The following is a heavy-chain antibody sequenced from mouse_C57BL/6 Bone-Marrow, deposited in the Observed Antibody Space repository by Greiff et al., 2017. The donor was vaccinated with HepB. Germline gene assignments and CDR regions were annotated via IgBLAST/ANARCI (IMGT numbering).Heavy chain of an antibody. CDR2: ISYSGST. Sequence: EVKLLESGPGMVKPSQSLSLSCTVSGYSITSGYDWHWIRHFPGNKLEWMGYISYSGSTNYNPSLKSRITITHDTTKNHFFLKLNSVTTEDTATYYAGNPCYCGGSRGEFAYWGQGTLVTVSS. V-gene: IGHV3-1*01. J-gene: IGHJ3*01. CDR1: GYSITSGYD. D-gene: IGHD1-1*01. CDR3: GNPCYCGGSRGEFAY.